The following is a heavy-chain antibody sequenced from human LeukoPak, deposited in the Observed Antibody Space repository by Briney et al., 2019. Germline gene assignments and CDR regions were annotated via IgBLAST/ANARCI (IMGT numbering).Heavy chain of an antibody. J-gene: IGHJ4*02. D-gene: IGHD3-10*01. CDR2: ISYDGSNK. CDR1: GFTFSSYG. Sequence: PGGSLRLSCAASGFTFSSYGMHWVRQAPGKGLEWVAVISYDGSNKYYADSVKGRFTISRDNSKNTLYLQRNSLRAEDTAVYYCAKDSFYGSGSFDYWGQGTLVTVSS. CDR3: AKDSFYGSGSFDY. V-gene: IGHV3-30*18.